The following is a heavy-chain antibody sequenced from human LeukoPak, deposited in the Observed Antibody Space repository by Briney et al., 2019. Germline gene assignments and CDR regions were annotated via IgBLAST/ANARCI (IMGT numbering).Heavy chain of an antibody. CDR2: IKQDGSER. CDR1: GFIFSNYW. D-gene: IGHD2-21*01. J-gene: IGHJ4*02. Sequence: GGSLRLSCAASGFIFSNYWMSWIRQAPGKGLEWVANIKQDGSERYYVDSVKGRFTISRDNAKNSLYLQMNSLRDEDTAVYYCARVSCDPPVGCFDYWGQGTLVTVSS. V-gene: IGHV3-7*03. CDR3: ARVSCDPPVGCFDY.